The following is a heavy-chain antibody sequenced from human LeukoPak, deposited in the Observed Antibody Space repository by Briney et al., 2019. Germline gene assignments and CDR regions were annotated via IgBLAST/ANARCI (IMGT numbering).Heavy chain of an antibody. CDR3: ARDSTMIVVGELDY. D-gene: IGHD3-22*01. CDR2: ISSSSSTI. CDR1: GFTFSSYS. J-gene: IGHJ4*02. V-gene: IGHV3-48*02. Sequence: GGSLRLSCAASGFTFSSYSMNWVRQAPGKGLEWVSYISSSSSTIYYADSVKGRFTNSRDNAKNSLYLQMNSLRDEDTAVYYCARDSTMIVVGELDYWGQGTLVTVSS.